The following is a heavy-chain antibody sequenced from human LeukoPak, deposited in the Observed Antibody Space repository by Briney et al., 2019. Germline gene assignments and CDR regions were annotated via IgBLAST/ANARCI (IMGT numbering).Heavy chain of an antibody. CDR3: ARGRSGSYSGYYYGMDV. Sequence: GGSLRLSCAASGFTVSSNYMSWVRQAPGKGLEWVSVIYSGGSTYYADSVKGRFTISRDNSKNTLYLQMNSLRAEDTAVYYCARGRSGSYSGYYYGMDVWGQGTTVTVSS. V-gene: IGHV3-53*01. CDR2: IYSGGST. J-gene: IGHJ6*02. D-gene: IGHD1-26*01. CDR1: GFTVSSNY.